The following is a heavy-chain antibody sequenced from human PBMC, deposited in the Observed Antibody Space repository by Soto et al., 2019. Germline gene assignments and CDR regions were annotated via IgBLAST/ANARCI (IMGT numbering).Heavy chain of an antibody. V-gene: IGHV1-69*06. CDR3: ARRERSRAAAGWTYYGMAF. J-gene: IGHJ6*02. CDR2: IIPIFGTV. Sequence: QVQLVQSGAEVKKPGSSVKVSCKTSGGTFSSNDISWLRQAPGQGLEWMGGIIPIFGTVNYAQKFQGRVTITADKSTRTAYMVLSSLRSEEKAVYYCARRERSRAAAGWTYYGMAFWGQGTQVTVSS. D-gene: IGHD6-13*01. CDR1: GGTFSSND.